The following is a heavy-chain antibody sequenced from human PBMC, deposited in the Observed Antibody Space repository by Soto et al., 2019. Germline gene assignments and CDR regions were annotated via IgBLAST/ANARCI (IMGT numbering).Heavy chain of an antibody. CDR3: ARDFCSSTSCYAAFDI. J-gene: IGHJ3*02. Sequence: QVQLVQSGAEVKKPGVSVKVSCKASGYTFTGYYMHWVRQAPGQGPEWMGWINPNSGGTNYAQKFQGWVTMTRDTSISTAYMELSRLRSDDTAVYYCARDFCSSTSCYAAFDIWGQGTMVTVSS. CDR2: INPNSGGT. V-gene: IGHV1-2*04. D-gene: IGHD2-2*01. CDR1: GYTFTGYY.